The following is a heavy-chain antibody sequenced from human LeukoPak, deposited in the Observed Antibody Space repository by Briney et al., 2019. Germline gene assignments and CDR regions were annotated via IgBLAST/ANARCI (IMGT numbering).Heavy chain of an antibody. Sequence: NPSDTLSLTCTVSGGSISSYYWSWLRQPAGKGLEWIGRIYTSGSTNYNPSLKSRVPISVDTSKKQLSLRLSSVIAADTAVYYCASTSYYYDSSGTRRYYFDYWGQGTLVTVSS. D-gene: IGHD3-22*01. V-gene: IGHV4-4*07. J-gene: IGHJ4*02. CDR2: IYTSGST. CDR3: ASTSYYYDSSGTRRYYFDY. CDR1: GGSISSYY.